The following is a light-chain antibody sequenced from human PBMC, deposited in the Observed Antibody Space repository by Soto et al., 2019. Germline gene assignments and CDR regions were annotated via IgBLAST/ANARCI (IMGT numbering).Light chain of an antibody. CDR1: QSVRSY. CDR2: DAS. J-gene: IGKJ4*01. Sequence: PGKSANLSCRTSQSVRSYLAWYQQKPGQAPRLLMYDASNRATGIPARFRGSGSGTDFTLTISSLEPEDFAVYYCQQRSDWPLTFGGGTKVEIK. CDR3: QQRSDWPLT. V-gene: IGKV3-11*01.